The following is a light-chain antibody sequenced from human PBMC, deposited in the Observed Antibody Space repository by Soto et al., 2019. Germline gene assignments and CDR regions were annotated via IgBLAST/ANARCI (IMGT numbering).Light chain of an antibody. CDR2: EVS. Sequence: QSALTQPPSVSGSPGQSVTISCTGTSSDVGSYNRVSWYQQPPGTAPKLMIYEVSNRPSGVPDRFSGSKSGNPAALTISGLQAADEADYYCRSYTTSSTHVFGTGTKLTVL. CDR1: SSDVGSYNR. V-gene: IGLV2-18*02. CDR3: RSYTTSSTHV. J-gene: IGLJ1*01.